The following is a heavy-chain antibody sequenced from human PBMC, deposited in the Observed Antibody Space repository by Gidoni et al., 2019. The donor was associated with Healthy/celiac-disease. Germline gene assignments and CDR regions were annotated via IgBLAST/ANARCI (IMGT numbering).Heavy chain of an antibody. V-gene: IGHV4-59*01. Sequence: QVQLQESGPGLVKPSETLSLTCTVSGGSISSYYWSWIRQPPGKGLEWIGYIYYSGSTNYNPSLKRRVTISVDTSKNQFSLKLSSVPAADTAVYYCARVRVLGDAFDYWGQGTLVTVSS. J-gene: IGHJ4*02. CDR1: GGSISSYY. CDR2: IYYSGST. D-gene: IGHD3-16*01. CDR3: ARVRVLGDAFDY.